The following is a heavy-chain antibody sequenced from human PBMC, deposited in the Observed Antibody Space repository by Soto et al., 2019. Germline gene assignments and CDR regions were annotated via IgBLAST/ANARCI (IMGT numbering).Heavy chain of an antibody. D-gene: IGHD3-10*01. CDR3: AGVSWFRGMDV. Sequence: PXQALSLTSAISGDSVSSNSAACNSIRHSPSRGLEWPGRTYYRSNWSNDYARSVKSRITINPDTSKNQLSLRLYSVAPEDTAVYYCAGVSWFRGMDVWGQGTPVTVSS. CDR2: TYYRSNWSN. V-gene: IGHV6-1*01. CDR1: GDSVSSNSAA. J-gene: IGHJ6*02.